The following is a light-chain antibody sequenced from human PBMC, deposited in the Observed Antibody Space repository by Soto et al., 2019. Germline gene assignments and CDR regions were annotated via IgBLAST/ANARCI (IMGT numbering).Light chain of an antibody. V-gene: IGKV3-20*01. CDR2: GTS. CDR3: HQFGDSPQT. J-gene: IGKJ1*01. CDR1: QSLSVSY. Sequence: EIVLTQSPGTLSLSPGDRATLSCRASQSLSVSYIAWYQQRPGQAPRLLIYGTSTRATGIPDRFSGSGSGTDFTLAISRLEPEDFAVYSCHQFGDSPQTFGQGTTVEI.